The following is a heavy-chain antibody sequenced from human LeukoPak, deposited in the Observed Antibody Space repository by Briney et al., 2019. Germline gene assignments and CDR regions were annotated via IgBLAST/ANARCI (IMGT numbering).Heavy chain of an antibody. Sequence: GASLRLSCAASGFTFSNCAMSWVRQAPGEGLAWVSAITGSGFDTYHADSVKGRFTISRDNSKTALFLQMNSLRAEDTAVYYCVKGSDAARPYYFDYWGQGTLVTVSS. CDR1: GFTFSNCA. CDR3: VKGSDAARPYYFDY. J-gene: IGHJ4*02. V-gene: IGHV3-23*01. CDR2: ITGSGFDT. D-gene: IGHD2-2*01.